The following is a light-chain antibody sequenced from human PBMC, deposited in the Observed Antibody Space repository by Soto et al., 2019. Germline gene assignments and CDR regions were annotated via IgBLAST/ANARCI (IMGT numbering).Light chain of an antibody. CDR2: EGS. J-gene: IGLJ2*01. V-gene: IGLV2-23*01. Sequence: QSALTQPASGSGSPGQSITISCTGTSSDVGSYNLVSWYQQHPGKAPKLMIYEGSKRPSGVSNRFSGSKSGNTASLTISGLQAEDEAYYYCCSYAGSSTLVFGGGTKVTVL. CDR3: CSYAGSSTLV. CDR1: SSDVGSYNL.